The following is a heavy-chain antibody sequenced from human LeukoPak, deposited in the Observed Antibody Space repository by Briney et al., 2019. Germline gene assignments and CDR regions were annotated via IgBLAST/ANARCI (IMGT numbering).Heavy chain of an antibody. D-gene: IGHD3-22*01. J-gene: IGHJ4*02. Sequence: GGSLRLSCAASGFTFSSFAMSWVRQAPGKGLEWGSVISDSGGSAYYADSVNGRFTISRDNSKNTLYLQMNSLTAEDTAVYYCASRPTCYYDSSGFNCLDYWGQGTLVTVSS. CDR3: ASRPTCYYDSSGFNCLDY. V-gene: IGHV3-23*01. CDR2: ISDSGGSA. CDR1: GFTFSSFA.